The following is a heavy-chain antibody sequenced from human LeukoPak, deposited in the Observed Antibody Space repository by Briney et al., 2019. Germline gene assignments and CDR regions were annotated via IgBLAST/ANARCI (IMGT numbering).Heavy chain of an antibody. CDR2: INPYSTDT. V-gene: IGHV1-2*02. D-gene: IGHD3-9*01. CDR3: ARDFKTLTTYYDNVFDY. Sequence: GASVKVSCKASGYTFTGYYVHWVRQAPGQGLEWMGWINPYSTDTNYAQKFQGRVTMTRDTSISTAYMELSRLRSDDTAVYYCARDFKTLTTYYDNVFDYWGQGTLVTVAS. J-gene: IGHJ4*02. CDR1: GYTFTGYY.